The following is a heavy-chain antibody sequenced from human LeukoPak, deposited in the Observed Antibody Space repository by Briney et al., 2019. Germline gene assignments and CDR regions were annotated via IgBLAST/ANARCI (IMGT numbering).Heavy chain of an antibody. Sequence: PGGSLRLSCAASGFTVSSTYMSWVRQAPGKGLEWVSVLYSDDITYHANSVKGRFFISRDNSKSMLYLQMNSLRVEDTAVYYCARRLSTGYYEFWGQGTLVTVSS. CDR3: ARRLSTGYYEF. CDR2: LYSDDIT. D-gene: IGHD3-9*01. CDR1: GFTVSSTY. J-gene: IGHJ4*02. V-gene: IGHV3-66*01.